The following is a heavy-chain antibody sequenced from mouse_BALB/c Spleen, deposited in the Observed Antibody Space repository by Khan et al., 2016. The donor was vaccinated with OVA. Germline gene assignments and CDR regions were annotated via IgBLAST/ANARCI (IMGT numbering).Heavy chain of an antibody. J-gene: IGHJ3*01. CDR1: GYTFTSYT. V-gene: IGHV1-4*01. CDR3: VREGACYGSDGGFAY. CDR2: INPSNNYT. D-gene: IGHD2-9*01. Sequence: QVQLQQSGAELARPGASVKMSCKASGYTFTSYTIHWVRQRPGQALEWIGHINPSNNYTNYTQKFKDKAALIVDKSSTTAYMQLSSLTSEDSAVYYCVREGACYGSDGGFAYWGQGTLVTVSA.